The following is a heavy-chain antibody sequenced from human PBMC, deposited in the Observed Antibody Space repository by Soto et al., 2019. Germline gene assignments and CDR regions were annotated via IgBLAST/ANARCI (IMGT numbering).Heavy chain of an antibody. CDR2: IYYSGST. CDR1: GGSISSCY. J-gene: IGHJ6*02. Sequence: SETLSLTCTVSGGSISSCYWSWIRQPPGKGLEWIGYIYYSGSTNYNPSLKSRVTISVDTSKNQFSLKLSSVPASDTAVYYCARRLDILTGYYFYYGTDVCGHETTVTVAS. CDR3: ARRLDILTGYYFYYGTDV. V-gene: IGHV4-59*08. D-gene: IGHD3-9*01.